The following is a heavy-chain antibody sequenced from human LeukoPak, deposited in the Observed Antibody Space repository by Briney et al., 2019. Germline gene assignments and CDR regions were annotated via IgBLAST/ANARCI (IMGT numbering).Heavy chain of an antibody. V-gene: IGHV1-3*04. CDR3: ARRLGRSFDY. Sequence: ASVKVSCKASGYTFINHAIHWVRQAPGQRLEWMGWINIGNGNTKYSQNFQGRITITRDTSATTAYMDLSSLRSEDTAMYYCARRLGRSFDYWGQGTLVTVSS. CDR1: GYTFINHA. CDR2: INIGNGNT. J-gene: IGHJ4*02. D-gene: IGHD2-21*01.